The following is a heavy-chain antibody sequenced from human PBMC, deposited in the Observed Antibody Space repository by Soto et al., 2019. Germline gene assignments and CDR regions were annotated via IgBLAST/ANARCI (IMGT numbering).Heavy chain of an antibody. J-gene: IGHJ2*01. D-gene: IGHD3-16*01. Sequence: EVQLLESGGGLARPGGSLRLSCVASGFIFSDYAMTWVRQAPGKGLEWVATISASGGNIEYTDSLKGRFTISRDNSKNTLYLQLNGLTADDTAVHYCAKVAGGLGYFDLWGRGTLVTVSS. V-gene: IGHV3-23*01. CDR3: AKVAGGLGYFDL. CDR1: GFIFSDYA. CDR2: ISASGGNI.